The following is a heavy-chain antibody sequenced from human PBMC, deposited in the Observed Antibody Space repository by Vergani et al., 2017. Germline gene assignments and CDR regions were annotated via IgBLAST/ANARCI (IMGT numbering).Heavy chain of an antibody. J-gene: IGHJ4*02. V-gene: IGHV3-30*04. Sequence: QVQLVESGGGVVQPGRFLRLSCAASGFTFSNYAIHWVRQAPGKGLEWVAVISYDGRNKYYADSVKGRFTISRDNSKNTLYLQMNSLRGEDTAVYFCARGVEYYDSSGYFDPFFDYWGQGTLVTVSS. CDR2: ISYDGRNK. CDR3: ARGVEYYDSSGYFDPFFDY. CDR1: GFTFSNYA. D-gene: IGHD3-22*01.